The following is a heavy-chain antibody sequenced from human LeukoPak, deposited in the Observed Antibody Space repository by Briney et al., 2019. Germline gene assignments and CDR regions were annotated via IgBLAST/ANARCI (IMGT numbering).Heavy chain of an antibody. CDR1: GGSISSGSYY. J-gene: IGHJ4*02. CDR3: ARERVVVISFFDY. CDR2: IYTSGIT. D-gene: IGHD3-22*01. V-gene: IGHV4-61*02. Sequence: SQTLSLXCTVSGGSISSGSYYWSWIRQPAGKGLEWIGRIYTSGITNYNPSLKSRVTISVDTSKNQFSLKLSSVTAADTAVYYCARERVVVISFFDYWGQGTLVTVSS.